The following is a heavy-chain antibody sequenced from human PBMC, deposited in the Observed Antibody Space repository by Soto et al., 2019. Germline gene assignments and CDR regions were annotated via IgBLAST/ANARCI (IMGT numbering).Heavy chain of an antibody. CDR2: IIPIFGTA. D-gene: IGHD6-13*01. Sequence: QVQLMQSGAEVKKPGSSVKVSCKASGGTFSSYAISWVRQAPGQGLEWMGGIIPIFGTANYAQKFQGRVTITADESTSTAYMELSSLRSEDTAVYYCARWFVGVAAAGTWGMDVWGQGTTVTVSS. CDR3: ARWFVGVAAAGTWGMDV. V-gene: IGHV1-69*01. CDR1: GGTFSSYA. J-gene: IGHJ6*02.